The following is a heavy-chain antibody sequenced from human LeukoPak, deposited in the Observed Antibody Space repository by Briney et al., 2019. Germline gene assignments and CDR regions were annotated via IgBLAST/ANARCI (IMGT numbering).Heavy chain of an antibody. V-gene: IGHV4-61*01. D-gene: IGHD6-19*01. J-gene: IGHJ3*02. CDR2: ICYSGST. CDR3: ARVRDSSGWYLDAFDI. Sequence: SETPSLTCTVSGGSVSSGSYYWSWIRQPPGKGLEWIGYICYSGSTNYNPSLKSRVTISVDTSKNQFSLKLSSVTAADTAVYYWARVRDSSGWYLDAFDIWGQGTMVTVSS. CDR1: GGSVSSGSYY.